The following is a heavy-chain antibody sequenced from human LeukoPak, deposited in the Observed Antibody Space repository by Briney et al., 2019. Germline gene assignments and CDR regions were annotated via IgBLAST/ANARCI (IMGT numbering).Heavy chain of an antibody. V-gene: IGHV3-30-3*01. CDR1: GFTFSSYA. J-gene: IGHJ6*02. Sequence: GRSLRLSCAASGFTFSSYAMHWVRQAPGKGLEWVAVISYDGSNKYYADSVKGRFTISRDNSKNTLYLQMNSLRAEDTAVYYCARVEYSSGWYVYRAYYYGMDVWGQGTTVTVSS. CDR2: ISYDGSNK. CDR3: ARVEYSSGWYVYRAYYYGMDV. D-gene: IGHD6-19*01.